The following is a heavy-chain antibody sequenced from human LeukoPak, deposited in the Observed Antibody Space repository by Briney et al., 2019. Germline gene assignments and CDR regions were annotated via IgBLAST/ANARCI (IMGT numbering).Heavy chain of an antibody. D-gene: IGHD2-2*01. J-gene: IGHJ4*02. Sequence: GGSLRLSCAASGFTLSSYAMSWVRQAPGKGLEWVSAISGSGGSTYYADSVKGRFTISRDNSKNTLYLQMNSLRAEDTAVYYCAKDSCSSTSCYSDYWGQGTLVTVSS. CDR2: ISGSGGST. V-gene: IGHV3-23*01. CDR3: AKDSCSSTSCYSDY. CDR1: GFTLSSYA.